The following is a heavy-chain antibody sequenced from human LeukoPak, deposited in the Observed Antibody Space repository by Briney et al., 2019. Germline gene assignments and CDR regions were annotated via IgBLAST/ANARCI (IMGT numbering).Heavy chain of an antibody. D-gene: IGHD3-10*01. V-gene: IGHV3-66*01. J-gene: IGHJ4*02. CDR2: IYSGGST. CDR3: ATGERMVRGDGVDY. Sequence: GGSLRLSCAASGFTARNNYMSWVRQAPGKGLEWVSVIYSGGSTYYADSVKGRFTISRDNSKNTLYLQMNSLRAEDTAVYFCATGERMVRGDGVDYWGQGTLVTVSS. CDR1: GFTARNNY.